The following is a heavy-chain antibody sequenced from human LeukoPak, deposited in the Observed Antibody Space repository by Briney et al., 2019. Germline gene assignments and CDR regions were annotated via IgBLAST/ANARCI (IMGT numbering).Heavy chain of an antibody. J-gene: IGHJ4*02. V-gene: IGHV3-23*01. D-gene: IGHD5-12*01. CDR3: AKYLYIVATITGN. CDR1: GFTFSSYA. CDR2: VSGSGGST. Sequence: GGSLRLSCAASGFTFSSYAMSWVRQAPGKGLEWVSGVSGSGGSTYYADSVRGLFTISRDNAKNMLHLQMNSLRAEDAALYYCAKYLYIVATITGNWGQGPLVTVYS.